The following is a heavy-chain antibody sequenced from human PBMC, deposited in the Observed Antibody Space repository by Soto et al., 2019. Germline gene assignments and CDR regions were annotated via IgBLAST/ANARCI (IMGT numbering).Heavy chain of an antibody. CDR1: GYTFTGYY. CDR2: INPNSGGT. CDR3: ARVPYSYGSASPTFDY. V-gene: IGHV1-2*04. J-gene: IGHJ4*02. D-gene: IGHD3-10*01. Sequence: ASVKVSCKASGYTFTGYYMHWVRQAPGQGLEWMGWINPNSGGTNYAQKFQGWVTMTRDTSVSTAYMELSSLRSEDTAVYYCARVPYSYGSASPTFDYCGQGTLVTVSS.